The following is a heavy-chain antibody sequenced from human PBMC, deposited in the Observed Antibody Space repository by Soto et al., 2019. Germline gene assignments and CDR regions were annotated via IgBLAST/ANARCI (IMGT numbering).Heavy chain of an antibody. D-gene: IGHD1-1*01. J-gene: IGHJ4*02. CDR1: GVTFSSFS. CDR2: ISLSSSSI. Sequence: EVQLVESGGALVQPGGSLRLSCTASGVTFSSFSMNWVRQAPGRGLEWVSYISLSSSSISYADSVKSRFTTPRDNAKNSLYLQMNSLRDDDTAVYYCARGGWNDLFDKWGQGTLVTVSS. CDR3: ARGGWNDLFDK. V-gene: IGHV3-48*02.